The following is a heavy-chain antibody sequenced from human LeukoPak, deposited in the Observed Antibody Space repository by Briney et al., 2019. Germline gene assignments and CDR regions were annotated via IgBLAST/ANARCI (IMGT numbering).Heavy chain of an antibody. Sequence: SETLSLTCTASGGSISSSYSYWGWIRQPPGKGLEWIGNIYYSGNTYYSPSLRSRVTISVDTSKNQFSLKLSSVTAADTAVYYCAREFAGDYYGSGSSDLDYWGQGTLVTVSS. CDR3: AREFAGDYYGSGSSDLDY. V-gene: IGHV4-39*07. D-gene: IGHD3-10*01. J-gene: IGHJ4*02. CDR2: IYYSGNT. CDR1: GGSISSSYSY.